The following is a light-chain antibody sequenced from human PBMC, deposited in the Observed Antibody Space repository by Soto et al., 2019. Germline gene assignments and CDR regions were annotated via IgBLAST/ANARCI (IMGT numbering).Light chain of an antibody. CDR2: AAS. J-gene: IGKJ2*01. CDR1: QRVSANF. CDR3: QQYGSSPYT. Sequence: EIVLTQSPGTLSLSPGERATLSCRASQRVSANFVAWYQQKPGQPPRLFIYAASGRAAGNTDRFSGSGSGTDFTLTISRLEPEDFAVYYCQQYGSSPYTFAQGTKLEI. V-gene: IGKV3-20*01.